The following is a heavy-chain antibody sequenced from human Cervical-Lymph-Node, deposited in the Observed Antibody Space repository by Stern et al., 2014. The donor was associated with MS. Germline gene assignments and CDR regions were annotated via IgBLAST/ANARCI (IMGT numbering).Heavy chain of an antibody. CDR3: ARDLAGRDDF. J-gene: IGHJ4*02. Sequence: EVQLVESGGGLVQPGGSLRLSCAASGFTFSTYWMHWVRQAPGKGLVWVSRINEDGRITNYADSVKGRFIISRDNAKNTLYLQMTGLRAEDTAVYYCARDLAGRDDFWGQGTLVTVS. CDR1: GFTFSTYW. V-gene: IGHV3-74*01. CDR2: INEDGRIT.